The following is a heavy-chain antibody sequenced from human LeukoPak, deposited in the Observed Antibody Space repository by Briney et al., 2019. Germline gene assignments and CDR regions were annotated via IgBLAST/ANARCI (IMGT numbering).Heavy chain of an antibody. J-gene: IGHJ3*02. Sequence: PGGSLRLSCAASGFTFSTYSMNWVRQAPGKGLEWVSYISSSSSTIYYADSVKGRFTISRDSAKNSLYLQMNSLRAEDTAVYYCAREARMDDAFDIWGQGTMVTVSS. CDR2: ISSSSSTI. V-gene: IGHV3-48*01. D-gene: IGHD2-8*01. CDR1: GFTFSTYS. CDR3: AREARMDDAFDI.